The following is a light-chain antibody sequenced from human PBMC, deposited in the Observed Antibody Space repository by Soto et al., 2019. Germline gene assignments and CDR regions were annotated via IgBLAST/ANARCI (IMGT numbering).Light chain of an antibody. J-gene: IGLJ2*01. V-gene: IGLV1-47*02. CDR1: TSNVGSNL. CDR2: NDY. CDR3: AVWDDSLSGVV. Sequence: QSVLAQPPSASGTPGQRVTISCSGSTSNVGSNLASWYQQLPGSAPKLLIYNDYERPSGVPDRFSGSKSGTSVSLGISGLRSEDEADYFCAVWDDSLSGVVFGGGTKLTVL.